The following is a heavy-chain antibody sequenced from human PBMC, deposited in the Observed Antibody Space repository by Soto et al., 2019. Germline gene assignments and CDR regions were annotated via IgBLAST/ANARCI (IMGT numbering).Heavy chain of an antibody. CDR1: GFSLSTSGMC. CDR2: IDWDDDK. D-gene: IGHD6-19*01. J-gene: IGHJ5*02. Sequence: SGPTLVNPTQTLTLTCTFSGFSLSTSGMCVSWIRQPPGKALEWLARIDWDDDKYYSTSLKTRLTISKNTSKNQVVLTMTNMDPVDTATYYCARICSNGPANWFDPWGQGTLVTVS. CDR3: ARICSNGPANWFDP. V-gene: IGHV2-70*11.